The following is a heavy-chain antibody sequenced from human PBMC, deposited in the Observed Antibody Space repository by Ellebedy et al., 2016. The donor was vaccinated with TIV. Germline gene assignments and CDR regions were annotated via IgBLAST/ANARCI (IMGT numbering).Heavy chain of an antibody. Sequence: SVKVSXKASGGTFSSYAISWVRQAPGQGLEWMGGIIPIFGTANYAQKFQGRVTITADESTSTAYMELSSLRSEDTAVYYCASSWGSYWYFDLWGRGTLVTVSS. J-gene: IGHJ2*01. CDR2: IIPIFGTA. V-gene: IGHV1-69*13. D-gene: IGHD6-13*01. CDR3: ASSWGSYWYFDL. CDR1: GGTFSSYA.